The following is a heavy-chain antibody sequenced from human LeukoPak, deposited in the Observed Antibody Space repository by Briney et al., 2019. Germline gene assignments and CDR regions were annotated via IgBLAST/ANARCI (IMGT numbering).Heavy chain of an antibody. CDR1: GYTFTSYY. Sequence: GASVKVSCKASGYTFTSYYMHWVRQALGQGLEWMGIINPSGGSTSYAQKFQGRVTMTRDTSISTAYMELSRLRSDDTAVYYCARGEPFSSVDYWGQGTLVTVSS. D-gene: IGHD6-13*01. CDR2: INPSGGST. J-gene: IGHJ4*02. V-gene: IGHV1-46*01. CDR3: ARGEPFSSVDY.